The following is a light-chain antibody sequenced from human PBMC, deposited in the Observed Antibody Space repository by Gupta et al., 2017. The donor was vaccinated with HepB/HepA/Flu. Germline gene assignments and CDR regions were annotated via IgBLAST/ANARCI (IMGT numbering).Light chain of an antibody. CDR2: EGS. V-gene: IGKV2-30*01. Sequence: VVMTQSRPFLPVTLGQPASISCRSSQSLVYSDGNNYLTWFQQRPGQSPRLLIYEGSNRDSGVPDRFSGSGSGTHFTLKISRVEAEDAGVYYCRQGEHWLYTLGQGTKMEI. CDR1: QSLVYSDGNNY. J-gene: IGKJ2*01. CDR3: RQGEHWLYT.